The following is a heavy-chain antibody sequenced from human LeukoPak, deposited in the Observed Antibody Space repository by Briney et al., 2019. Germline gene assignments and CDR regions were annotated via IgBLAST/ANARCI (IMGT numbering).Heavy chain of an antibody. J-gene: IGHJ6*02. CDR2: IYYSGST. CDR3: ARAKRITIFGVPRGYYYYGMDV. CDR1: GGSISSGGYY. D-gene: IGHD3-3*01. Sequence: SQTLSLTCTVSGGSISSGGYYWSWIRQHPGKGLEWIGYIYYSGSTYYNPSLKSRVTISVDTSKNQFSLKLSSVTAADTAVYYCARAKRITIFGVPRGYYYYGMDVWGQGTTVTVSS. V-gene: IGHV4-31*03.